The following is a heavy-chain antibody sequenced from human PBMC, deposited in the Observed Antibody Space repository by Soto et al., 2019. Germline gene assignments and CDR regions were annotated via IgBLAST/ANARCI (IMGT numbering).Heavy chain of an antibody. CDR1: GFAFSDYA. V-gene: IGHV3-23*01. CDR2: ISVGDGAT. Sequence: EVHLLESGGGLVQPWGSLRLSCAASGFAFSDYAMTWVRQAPGKGLEWVSAISVGDGATHYADSMKGRFTSSRDDSKNTLYLQMDSLRAEDAAVYYCANGRTLFDFWGQGTLVTVSS. J-gene: IGHJ4*02. CDR3: ANGRTLFDF.